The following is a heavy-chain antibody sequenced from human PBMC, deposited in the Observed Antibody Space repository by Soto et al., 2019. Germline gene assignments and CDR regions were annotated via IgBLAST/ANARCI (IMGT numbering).Heavy chain of an antibody. Sequence: GGSLRLSCAASGFTFSSYGMHWVRQAPGKGLEWVAVIWYDGSNKYYADSVKGRFTISRDNSKNTLYLQMNSLGAEDTAVYYCAREKPGIAAAVIDYWGQGTLVTVSS. J-gene: IGHJ4*02. CDR3: AREKPGIAAAVIDY. CDR1: GFTFSSYG. D-gene: IGHD6-13*01. V-gene: IGHV3-33*01. CDR2: IWYDGSNK.